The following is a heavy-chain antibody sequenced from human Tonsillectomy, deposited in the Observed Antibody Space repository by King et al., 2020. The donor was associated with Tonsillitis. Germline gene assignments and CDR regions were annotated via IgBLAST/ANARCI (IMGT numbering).Heavy chain of an antibody. CDR2: IKQDGSEK. CDR3: ARGGYYYDSSGYLDY. CDR1: GFTFSSYW. Sequence: VQLVESGGGLVQPGGSLRLSCAASGFTFSSYWMSWVRQAPGKGLEWVANIKQDGSEKYYVDSVKGRFTISRDNAKNSLYLQMNSLRAEDTAVYYCARGGYYYDSSGYLDYWGQGTLVTVSS. J-gene: IGHJ4*02. D-gene: IGHD3-22*01. V-gene: IGHV3-7*03.